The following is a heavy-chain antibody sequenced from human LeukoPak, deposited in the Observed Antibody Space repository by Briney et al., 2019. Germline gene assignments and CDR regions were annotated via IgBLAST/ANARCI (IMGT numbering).Heavy chain of an antibody. J-gene: IGHJ4*02. CDR2: INLNSGDT. CDR1: GYTFTGYY. CDR3: ARDMDTGPDLFDY. Sequence: RASVKVSCKASGYTFTGYYIHWVRQAPGQGLEWMGWINLNSGDTDYAQKFQGRVTMTRDTSISTAYMELSSLRSDDTAVYYCARDMDTGPDLFDYWGQGTLVTVSS. V-gene: IGHV1-2*02. D-gene: IGHD5-18*01.